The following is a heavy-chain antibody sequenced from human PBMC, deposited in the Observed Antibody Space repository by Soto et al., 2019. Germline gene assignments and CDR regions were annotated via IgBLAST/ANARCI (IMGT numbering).Heavy chain of an antibody. V-gene: IGHV5-51*01. J-gene: IGHJ6*03. Sequence: GESLKISCKGSGYSFTSYWIGWVRQMPGKGLEWMGIIYPGDSDTRYSPSFQGQVTISADKSISTAYLQWSSLKASDTSMYYWARLPPFHSVHYYMDVWGKGTTVTVSS. CDR2: IYPGDSDT. D-gene: IGHD6-13*01. CDR3: ARLPPFHSVHYYMDV. CDR1: GYSFTSYW.